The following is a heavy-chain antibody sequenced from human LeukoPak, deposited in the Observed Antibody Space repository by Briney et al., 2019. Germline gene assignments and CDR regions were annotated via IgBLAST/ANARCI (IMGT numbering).Heavy chain of an antibody. CDR1: GFTLTSYT. Sequence: PGGSLRLSCAASGFTLTSYTMGWVRQAPGKGLEWVSSISASGNFTNYADSVTGRFTTSRDTSKNTLFLQMNSLSAEDTAVYYCARKFYYGSGNYYSLFDKWGQGTLVTVSS. CDR3: ARKFYYGSGNYYSLFDK. CDR2: ISASGNFT. D-gene: IGHD3-10*01. V-gene: IGHV3-23*01. J-gene: IGHJ4*02.